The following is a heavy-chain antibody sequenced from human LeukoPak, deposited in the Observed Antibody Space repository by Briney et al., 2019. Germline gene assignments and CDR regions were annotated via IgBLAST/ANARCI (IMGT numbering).Heavy chain of an antibody. V-gene: IGHV3-72*01. CDR2: SRNKPNSYTT. CDR3: AREDQPRGTFDY. D-gene: IGHD2-15*01. Sequence: PGGSLRLSCAASGLTFSDHYVDWVRQAPGKGLEWVGRSRNKPNSYTTEYAASVKGRFTISRDDSKNSLLLQMNSLRAEDTALYYCAREDQPRGTFDYWGQGILVTVSS. J-gene: IGHJ4*02. CDR1: GLTFSDHY.